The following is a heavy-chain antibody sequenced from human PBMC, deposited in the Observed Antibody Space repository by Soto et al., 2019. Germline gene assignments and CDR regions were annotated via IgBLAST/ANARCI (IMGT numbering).Heavy chain of an antibody. J-gene: IGHJ4*02. D-gene: IGHD5-12*01. V-gene: IGHV3-53*01. CDR1: GFTVSSNY. CDR3: ARVEMATIDY. CDR2: IYSGGST. Sequence: GGSLRLSCAASGFTVSSNYMSWVRQAPGKGLEWVSVIYSGGSTYYADSVKGRFTVPRDNSKNTLYLQMNSLRAEDTAVYYCARVEMATIDYWGQGTLVTVSS.